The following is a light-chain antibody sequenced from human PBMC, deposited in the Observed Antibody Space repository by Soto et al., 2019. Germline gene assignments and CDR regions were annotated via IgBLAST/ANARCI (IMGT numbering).Light chain of an antibody. J-gene: IGKJ1*01. V-gene: IGKV3-15*01. CDR1: QSLSSN. CDR3: QQYYHWPRT. CDR2: GAS. Sequence: EIVMTQSPATLSVSPGESATLSCRASQSLSSNLAWYQQKPGQAPRLLIYGASTRATGIPARFSGSGSGTEFTLAISSLQSEDFAVYYCQQYYHWPRTFGQGTKVEIK.